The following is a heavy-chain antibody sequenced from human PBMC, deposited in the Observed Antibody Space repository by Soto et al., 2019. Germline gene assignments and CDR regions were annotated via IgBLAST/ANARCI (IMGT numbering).Heavy chain of an antibody. J-gene: IGHJ6*02. CDR3: ARQGRRPRLPSVAPPMYGMDV. D-gene: IGHD2-15*01. CDR2: IYYSGST. V-gene: IGHV4-39*01. Sequence: QLQLQESGPGLVKPSETLSLTCTVSGGSISSSSYYWGWIRQPPGKGLEWIGSIYYSGSTYYNPSLKSRVTISVDTSKNQFSLKLSSVTAADTAVYYCARQGRRPRLPSVAPPMYGMDVWGQGTTVTVSS. CDR1: GGSISSSSYY.